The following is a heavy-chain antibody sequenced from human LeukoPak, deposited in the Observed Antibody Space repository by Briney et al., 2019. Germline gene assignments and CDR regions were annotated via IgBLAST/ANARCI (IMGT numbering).Heavy chain of an antibody. J-gene: IGHJ4*01. Sequence: GGSLRLSCAASGFTFTSYQMNWVRRAPRKGLEWVSYISSVATTIYYADSVRGRFTISRDNAKNSLYLQMNSLRAEDTAFYYCARDRGAYCGGDCYLGFDYWGRGTLVTVSS. CDR1: GFTFTSYQ. D-gene: IGHD2-21*02. CDR2: ISSVATTI. V-gene: IGHV3-48*03. CDR3: ARDRGAYCGGDCYLGFDY.